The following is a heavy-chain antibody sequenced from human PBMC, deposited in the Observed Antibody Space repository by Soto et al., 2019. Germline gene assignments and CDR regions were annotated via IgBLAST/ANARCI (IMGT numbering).Heavy chain of an antibody. V-gene: IGHV1-69*13. CDR3: AREGDCSSTSCSFDY. Sequence: SVKVSCKASGGTFSSYAISWARQAPGQGLEWMGGIIPIFGTANYAQKFQGRVTITADESTSTAYMELSSLRSEDTAVYYCAREGDCSSTSCSFDYWGQGTLVTVSS. J-gene: IGHJ4*02. CDR1: GGTFSSYA. CDR2: IIPIFGTA. D-gene: IGHD2-2*01.